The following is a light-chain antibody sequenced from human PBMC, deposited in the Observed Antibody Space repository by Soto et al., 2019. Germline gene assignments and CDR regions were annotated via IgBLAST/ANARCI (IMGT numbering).Light chain of an antibody. J-gene: IGKJ2*01. CDR2: ETS. V-gene: IGKV1-39*01. Sequence: DIQMTQSPSSLSASVGDRVTITCRASQSLGRRLTWYQQKAGEAPKLLIYETSNLQNGVPSRFSGSVSETDFTLTINSLQPEDFATYYCQQSFGPPYTFGQGTKLE. CDR3: QQSFGPPYT. CDR1: QSLGRR.